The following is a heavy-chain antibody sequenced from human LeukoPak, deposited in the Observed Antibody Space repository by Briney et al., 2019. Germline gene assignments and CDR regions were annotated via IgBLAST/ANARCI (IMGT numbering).Heavy chain of an antibody. CDR3: ARDRVGSSTYYYHYYGMDV. Sequence: SETLSLTCTVSGGSVSSGSYYWSWIRQPPGKGLEWIGYIYYSGSTNYNPSLKSRVTISVDTSKNQFSLKLSSVTAADTAVYYCARDRVGSSTYYYHYYGMDVWGQGTTVTVSS. CDR2: IYYSGST. J-gene: IGHJ6*02. V-gene: IGHV4-61*01. CDR1: GGSVSSGSYY. D-gene: IGHD6-13*01.